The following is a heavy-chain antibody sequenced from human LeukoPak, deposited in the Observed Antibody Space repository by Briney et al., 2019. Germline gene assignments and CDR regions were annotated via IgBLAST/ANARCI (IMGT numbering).Heavy chain of an antibody. CDR1: GGSISSYY. CDR3: AGSYYYDQFDY. V-gene: IGHV4-59*01. CDR2: IYYSGST. J-gene: IGHJ4*02. Sequence: SETLSLTRTVSGGSISSYYWSWIRQPPGKGLEWIGYIYYSGSTNYNPSLESRVTISVDTSKNQFSLKLSSVTAADTAVYYCAGSYYYDQFDYWGQGTLVTVSS. D-gene: IGHD3-22*01.